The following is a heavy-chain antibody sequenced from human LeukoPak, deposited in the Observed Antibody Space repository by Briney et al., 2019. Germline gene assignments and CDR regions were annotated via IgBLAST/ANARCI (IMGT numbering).Heavy chain of an antibody. J-gene: IGHJ6*02. Sequence: SQTLSLTCAVSGGSISSGGYSWSWIRQPPGKGLEWIGYIYHSGSTYYNPSLKSRVTISVDRSKNQFSLKLSSVTAADTAVYYCARDGRLPIAAATETYYYGMDVWGQGTTLTVSS. V-gene: IGHV4-30-2*01. CDR2: IYHSGST. CDR1: GGSISSGGYS. D-gene: IGHD6-13*01. CDR3: ARDGRLPIAAATETYYYGMDV.